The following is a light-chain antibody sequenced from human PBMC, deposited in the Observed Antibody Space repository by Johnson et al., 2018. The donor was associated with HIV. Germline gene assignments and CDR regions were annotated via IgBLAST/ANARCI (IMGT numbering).Light chain of an antibody. V-gene: IGLV1-51*02. CDR2: ENN. CDR1: SSNIGNNY. CDR3: GTLDSSLSAYV. J-gene: IGLJ1*01. Sequence: QSVLTQPPSVSAAPGQKVTISCSGSSSNIGNNYVSWYQQLPGTATKLLIYENNKRPSGIPDRFSGSKSGTSATLGITGLQTGDEADYYCGTLDSSLSAYVFGTGTKVTVL.